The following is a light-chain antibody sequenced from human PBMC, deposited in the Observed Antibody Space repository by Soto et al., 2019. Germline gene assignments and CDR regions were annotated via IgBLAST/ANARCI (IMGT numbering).Light chain of an antibody. CDR1: DLGDRY. CDR3: FSHRRGDSHV. V-gene: IGLV3-1*01. J-gene: IGLJ1*01. CDR2: QDK. Sequence: SYELTQPPSVSVSPGQTATITCSGDDLGDRYAYWYRQKPGQSPVLVMFQDKKRPSGIPERFSGSNSGNTATLTISGTQAMDEAYYYCFSHRRGDSHVFGTGTKVTVL.